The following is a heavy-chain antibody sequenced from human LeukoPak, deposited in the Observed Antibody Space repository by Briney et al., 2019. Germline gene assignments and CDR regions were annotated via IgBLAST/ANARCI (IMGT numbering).Heavy chain of an antibody. J-gene: IGHJ4*02. CDR3: ASRRVLTGEPY. V-gene: IGHV4-4*02. D-gene: IGHD7-27*01. CDR2: IYHSGST. CDR1: GASIGSHAW. Sequence: SGTLSLTCAVSGASIGSHAWWTWVRQPPRKGLEYVGEIYHSGSTIYNPSLSGRVTISVDKSNNQFSLKLTSVTAADTAVYYCASRRVLTGEPYWGQGSLVTVSS.